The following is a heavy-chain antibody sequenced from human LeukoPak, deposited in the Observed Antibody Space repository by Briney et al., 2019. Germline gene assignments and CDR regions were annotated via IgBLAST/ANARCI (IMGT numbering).Heavy chain of an antibody. CDR3: AKVRFRGSSWYEAPFDY. J-gene: IGHJ4*02. D-gene: IGHD6-13*01. Sequence: PGGSLRLSCAASGFTFSGSAMHWVRQASGKGLEWVGRIRSKANSYATAYAASVKGRFTISRDDSKNTAYLQMNSLRAEDTAVYYCAKVRFRGSSWYEAPFDYWGQGTLVTVSS. CDR1: GFTFSGSA. V-gene: IGHV3-73*01. CDR2: IRSKANSYAT.